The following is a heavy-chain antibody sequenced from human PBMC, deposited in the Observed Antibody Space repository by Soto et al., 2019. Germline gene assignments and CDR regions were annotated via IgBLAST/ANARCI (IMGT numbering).Heavy chain of an antibody. J-gene: IGHJ6*02. CDR2: IWYDGSNK. V-gene: IGHV3-33*01. CDR1: GFTFSSYG. D-gene: IGHD2-2*01. Sequence: QVQLVESGGGVVQPGRSLRLSCAASGFTFSSYGMHWVRQAPGKGLEWVAVIWYDGSNKYYADSVKGRFTISRDNSKNTLYLQMNSLRAEDTAVYYCARDRGNTRGYYYYGMDVWGQGTTVTVSS. CDR3: ARDRGNTRGYYYYGMDV.